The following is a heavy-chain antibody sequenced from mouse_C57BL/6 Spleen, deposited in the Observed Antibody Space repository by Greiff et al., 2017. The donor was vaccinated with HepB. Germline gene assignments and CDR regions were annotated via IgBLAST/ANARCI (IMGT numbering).Heavy chain of an antibody. J-gene: IGHJ3*01. CDR2: ISSGSSTI. CDR3: ARGLSWFAY. D-gene: IGHD3-1*01. V-gene: IGHV5-17*01. CDR1: GLTFSDYG. Sequence: EVKVVESGGGLVKPGGSLKLSCAASGLTFSDYGMHWVRQAPEKGLEWVAYISSGSSTIYYADTVKGRFTISRDNAKNTLFLQMTSLRSEDTAMYYCARGLSWFAYWGQGTLVTVSA.